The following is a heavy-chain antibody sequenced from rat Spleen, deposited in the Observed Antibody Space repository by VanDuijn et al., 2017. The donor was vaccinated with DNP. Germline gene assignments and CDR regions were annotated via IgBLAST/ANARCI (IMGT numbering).Heavy chain of an antibody. CDR3: AKDGAPFDY. CDR2: ISTGGSI. V-gene: IGHV5-25*01. Sequence: VQLVESGGGLVQPGRSMKLSCAASGFTFSNYYMAWVRQAPTKGLEWVASISTGGSIYYPASVKGRFTISRDNAKSSLYLQMDSLRSEDTSTYYCAKDGAPFDYWGQGVMVTVSS. CDR1: GFTFSNYY. D-gene: IGHD4-1*01. J-gene: IGHJ2*01.